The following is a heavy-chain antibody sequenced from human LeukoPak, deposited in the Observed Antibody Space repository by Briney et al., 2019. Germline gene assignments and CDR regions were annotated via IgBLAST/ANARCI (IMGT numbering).Heavy chain of an antibody. CDR3: ARSSSTSCSFDS. J-gene: IGHJ4*02. D-gene: IGHD2-2*01. V-gene: IGHV4-38-2*01. CDR2: IFNSGSI. Sequence: SETLSLSCAVSGYSISSGSFWGWIRQPPGKELWGVGSIFNSGSIYYTPSLKGRVTISGDTSKNQFSLKLSSVTAADTAVYYCARSSSTSCSFDSWGQGTLVTVSS. CDR1: GYSISSGSF.